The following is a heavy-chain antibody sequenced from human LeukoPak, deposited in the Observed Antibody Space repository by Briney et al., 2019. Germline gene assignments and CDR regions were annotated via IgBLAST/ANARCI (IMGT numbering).Heavy chain of an antibody. V-gene: IGHV3-23*01. CDR1: GFTVSSNY. CDR3: AKDLGGGHYDFWSGPNTN. Sequence: GGSLRLSCAASGFTVSSNYMSWVRQAPGKGLEWVSAISGSGGSTYYADSVKGRFTISRDNSKNTLYLQMNSLRAEDTAVYYCAKDLGGGHYDFWSGPNTNWGQGTLVTVSS. D-gene: IGHD3-3*01. CDR2: ISGSGGST. J-gene: IGHJ4*02.